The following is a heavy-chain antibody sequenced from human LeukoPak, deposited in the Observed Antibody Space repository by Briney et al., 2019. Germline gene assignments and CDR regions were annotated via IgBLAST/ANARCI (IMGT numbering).Heavy chain of an antibody. CDR1: GGSLSGYY. J-gene: IGHJ3*01. V-gene: IGHV4-34*01. CDR3: ARHVAYTPRSQGAFDV. CDR2: IGHSGTT. Sequence: SETLSLTCDVYGGSLSGYYWSWIRQSPEKGLQWIGEIGHSGTTNFNPSLKSRVTISVDMSKNHFSLDLTSVTAADTAVYYCARHVAYTPRSQGAFDVWGQGTTVYVSS. D-gene: IGHD3-16*01.